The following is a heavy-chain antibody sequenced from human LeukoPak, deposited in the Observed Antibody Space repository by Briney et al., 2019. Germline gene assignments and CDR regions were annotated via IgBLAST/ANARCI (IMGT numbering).Heavy chain of an antibody. CDR2: ISGSSGST. V-gene: IGHV3-23*01. Sequence: GGSLRLSCAASGFTFSSYAMSWVRQAPGKGLEWVSAISGSSGSTYYADSVKGRFTISTDNSKNTLYLQMNSLRAEDTAVYYCAKEGGDYGSGSYYNWFDPWGQGTLVTVSS. CDR3: AKEGGDYGSGSYYNWFDP. D-gene: IGHD3-10*01. CDR1: GFTFSSYA. J-gene: IGHJ5*02.